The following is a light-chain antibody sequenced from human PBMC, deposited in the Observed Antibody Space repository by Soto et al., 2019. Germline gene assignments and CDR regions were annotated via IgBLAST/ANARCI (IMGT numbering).Light chain of an antibody. CDR3: QQRSNWPLT. J-gene: IGKJ4*01. Sequence: EIVLTQSPATLSLSPGERATLSCRASQSVSSYLAWYQQKAGQAPRLLISDASNRATAIPARFSGSGSGTDFTLTISSLEPEDFAVYYCQQRSNWPLTFGGGTKVEIK. CDR1: QSVSSY. CDR2: DAS. V-gene: IGKV3-11*01.